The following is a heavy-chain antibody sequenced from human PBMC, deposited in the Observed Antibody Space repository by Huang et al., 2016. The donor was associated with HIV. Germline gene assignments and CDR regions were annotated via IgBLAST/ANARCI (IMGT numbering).Heavy chain of an antibody. V-gene: IGHV3-74*01. J-gene: IGHJ4*02. CDR1: GFTFSSYW. CDR3: VRDPRIQSWLNYFDY. Sequence: EVQLVESGGGLVQPGGSLRLSCAAFGFTFSSYWMHWGRQDPGKGLVWVSRINSDGRSSCYADSVKGLFTISRDNAKNTLYLQMNSLRAEDTAVYYCVRDPRIQSWLNYFDYWGQGTLVSVSS. D-gene: IGHD3-22*01. CDR2: INSDGRSS.